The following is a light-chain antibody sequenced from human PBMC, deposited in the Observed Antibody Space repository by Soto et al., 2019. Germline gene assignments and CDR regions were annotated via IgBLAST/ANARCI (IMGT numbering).Light chain of an antibody. CDR1: SGSIASNY. J-gene: IGLJ2*01. Sequence: NFMLTQPHSVSESPGKTVTISCTRSSGSIASNYVQWYQQRPGSAPTTVIYEDNQRPSGVPDRFSGSIDSSSNSASLTISGLKTEDEADYYCQSYDSSNQGAHVGFGGGTKLTVL. V-gene: IGLV6-57*04. CDR2: EDN. CDR3: QSYDSSNQGAHVG.